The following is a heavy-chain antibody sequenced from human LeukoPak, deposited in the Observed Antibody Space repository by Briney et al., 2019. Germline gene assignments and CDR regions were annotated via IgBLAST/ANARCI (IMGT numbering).Heavy chain of an antibody. J-gene: IGHJ4*02. D-gene: IGHD3-22*01. V-gene: IGHV3-30*02. CDR3: AQTRGGYSPFDY. CDR1: GFTFNRYN. Sequence: AGGSLRLSCAASGFTFNRYNIHWVRQAPGKGLEWVAFIRYDGSKRYYADSVKGRFTISRDDSKNTLYPQMNSLSAEDTAVYYCAQTRGGYSPFDYWGQGTLVTVSS. CDR2: IRYDGSKR.